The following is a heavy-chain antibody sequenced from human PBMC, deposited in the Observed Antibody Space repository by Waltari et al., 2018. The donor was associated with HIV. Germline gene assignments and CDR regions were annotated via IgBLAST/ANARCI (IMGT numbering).Heavy chain of an antibody. J-gene: IGHJ4*02. CDR1: GFTFGTYA. CDR3: AKIVVVAGTSADF. D-gene: IGHD2-21*02. V-gene: IGHV3-23*01. CDR2: ISGDGST. Sequence: EVQLLESGGGLIQPGGSLRLSCAASGFTFGTYAMSWVRQAPGKGLEWVSVISGDGSTYYADSVKGRFIISRDNSKSTVYLQMNDLRAEDTALYYCAKIVVVAGTSADFWGQGVVVTVSS.